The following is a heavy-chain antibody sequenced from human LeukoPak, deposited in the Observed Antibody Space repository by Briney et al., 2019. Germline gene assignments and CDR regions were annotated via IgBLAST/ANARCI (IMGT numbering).Heavy chain of an antibody. Sequence: SVKVSCKASGGTFSSYAISWVRQAPGQGLEWMGRIIPILGIANYAQKFQGRVTITADKSTSTAYMELSSLRSEDTAVYYCAREEAMEWDHRGAFYIWGQGTMVTVSS. V-gene: IGHV1-69*04. D-gene: IGHD3-3*01. CDR2: IIPILGIA. CDR1: GGTFSSYA. CDR3: AREEAMEWDHRGAFYI. J-gene: IGHJ3*02.